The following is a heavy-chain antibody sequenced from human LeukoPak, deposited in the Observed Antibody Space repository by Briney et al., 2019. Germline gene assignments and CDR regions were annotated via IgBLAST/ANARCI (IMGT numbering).Heavy chain of an antibody. Sequence: GGSLRLSCAASGFTFNTYTMNWVRQAPGKGLEWVSSISSGTSYIYYADSVKGRFTISRDNAKNSLYLQMNSLRAEDTAVYYCARDPTASWETAFDIWGQGTMVTVSS. D-gene: IGHD1-26*01. CDR3: ARDPTASWETAFDI. CDR2: ISSGTSYI. J-gene: IGHJ3*02. CDR1: GFTFNTYT. V-gene: IGHV3-21*01.